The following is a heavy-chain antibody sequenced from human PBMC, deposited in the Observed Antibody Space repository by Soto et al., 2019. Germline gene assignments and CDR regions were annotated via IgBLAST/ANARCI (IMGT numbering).Heavy chain of an antibody. J-gene: IGHJ6*02. Sequence: EVQLVESGGGLVQPGGSLRLSCAASGFTFSSYWMTWFRQAPGKGLEWVADMNQNGGEKYYVDSVKGRFTISRDNGKASLYLQMSSLRVEDTAVYYCARVDCIPSNCYNLYYGRDVWGQGASVTVSS. D-gene: IGHD2-2*02. CDR3: ARVDCIPSNCYNLYYGRDV. CDR1: GFTFSSYW. V-gene: IGHV3-7*04. CDR2: MNQNGGEK.